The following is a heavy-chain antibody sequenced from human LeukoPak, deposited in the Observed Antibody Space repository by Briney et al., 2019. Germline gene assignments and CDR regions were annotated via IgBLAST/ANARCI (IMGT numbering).Heavy chain of an antibody. CDR3: ARDGYSGSDAL. CDR2: INHSGST. CDR1: GGSFSGYY. Sequence: SETLSLTCAVYGGSFSGYYWSWIRQPPGKGLEWIGEINHSGSTNYNPSLRSRVTISVDTSQNQFYLKLSSVPAADTAVYYCARDGYSGSDALWGQGTLVTVSS. D-gene: IGHD5-12*01. V-gene: IGHV4-34*01. J-gene: IGHJ4*02.